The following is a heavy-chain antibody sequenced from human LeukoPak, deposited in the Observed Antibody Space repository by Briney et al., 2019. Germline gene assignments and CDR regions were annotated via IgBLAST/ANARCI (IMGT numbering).Heavy chain of an antibody. Sequence: KTSETLSLTCAVSGGSISSSNWWSWVRQPPGKGLEWIGEIYHSGSTNYNPSLKSRVTISVDKSKNQFSLKLSSVTAADTAVYYCAAEGYSGSYKGNFDYWGQGTLVTVSS. CDR1: GGSISSSNW. J-gene: IGHJ4*02. CDR2: IYHSGST. V-gene: IGHV4-4*02. CDR3: AAEGYSGSYKGNFDY. D-gene: IGHD1-26*01.